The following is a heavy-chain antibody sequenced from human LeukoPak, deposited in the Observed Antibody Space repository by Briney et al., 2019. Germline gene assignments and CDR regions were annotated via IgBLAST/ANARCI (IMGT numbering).Heavy chain of an antibody. V-gene: IGHV1-18*01. D-gene: IGHD1-26*01. CDR2: ISAYNGNT. CDR3: ARDSGGQSSYYFDY. J-gene: IGHJ4*02. Sequence: GASVKVSCKASGYTFTSYGISWVRQAPGQGLEWMGWISAYNGNTNYAQKLQGRVTMTTDTSTSTAYMELRSLRSDDTAVYYCARDSGGQSSYYFDYWGQGTLVTVSS. CDR1: GYTFTSYG.